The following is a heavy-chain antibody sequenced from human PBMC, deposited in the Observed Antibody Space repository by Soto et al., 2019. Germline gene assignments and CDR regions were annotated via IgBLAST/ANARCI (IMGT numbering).Heavy chain of an antibody. CDR2: IIPIFGTA. CDR3: ARLTLREYDYDY. V-gene: IGHV1-69*13. J-gene: IGHJ4*02. CDR1: GGTFSSYA. D-gene: IGHD2-8*01. Sequence: SVKVSCKASGGTFSSYAISWVRQAPGQGLEWMGGIIPIFGTANYAQKFQGRVTITADESTSTAYMELSSLRSEDTAVYYCARLTLREYDYDYWGQGTLVTVSS.